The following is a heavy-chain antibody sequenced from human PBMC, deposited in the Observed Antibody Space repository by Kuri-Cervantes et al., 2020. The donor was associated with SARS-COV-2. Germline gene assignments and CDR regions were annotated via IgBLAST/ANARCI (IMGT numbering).Heavy chain of an antibody. D-gene: IGHD5-18*01. Sequence: ASVKVSCKASGYTFTSYGISWVRQAPGQGLEWMGWISAYNGNTNYAQKLQGRVTMTTDTSTSTAYMELRSLRSDDTAVYYCAKDGPDPPARIPLPPHHGYWGQGTLVTVSS. CDR3: AKDGPDPPARIPLPPHHGY. J-gene: IGHJ4*02. CDR1: GYTFTSYG. CDR2: ISAYNGNT. V-gene: IGHV1-18*01.